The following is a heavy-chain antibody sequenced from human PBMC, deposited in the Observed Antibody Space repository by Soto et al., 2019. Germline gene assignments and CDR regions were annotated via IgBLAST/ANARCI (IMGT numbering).Heavy chain of an antibody. CDR2: INHSGST. Sequence: APETLCLTCAVYGGSFSGYYWSWIRQPPGKGLEWMGEINHSGSTNYNPSLKSRVTISVDTSKNQFSLKLSSVTAADTAVYYCARGFEDIVVVVAAWFDPWGQGTLRTVS. CDR1: GGSFSGYY. CDR3: ARGFEDIVVVVAAWFDP. D-gene: IGHD2-15*01. V-gene: IGHV4-34*01. J-gene: IGHJ5*02.